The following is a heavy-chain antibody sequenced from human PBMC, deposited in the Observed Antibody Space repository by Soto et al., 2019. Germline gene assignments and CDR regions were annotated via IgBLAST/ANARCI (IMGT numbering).Heavy chain of an antibody. D-gene: IGHD2-21*02. V-gene: IGHV1-18*01. CDR1: GYIFNNYG. Sequence: QVQLVQSGPEVKKPGASVKVSCKASGYIFNNYGLSWVRQAPGDGLEWVGWISVSNGNTHYAQKLQGRVTMNTDTSTSTAYMGLRSPTSDDTVVYYCARDDRQWAEAEAVVTATRVYPGMDVWGQGTTVTVSS. CDR2: ISVSNGNT. J-gene: IGHJ6*02. CDR3: ARDDRQWAEAEAVVTATRVYPGMDV.